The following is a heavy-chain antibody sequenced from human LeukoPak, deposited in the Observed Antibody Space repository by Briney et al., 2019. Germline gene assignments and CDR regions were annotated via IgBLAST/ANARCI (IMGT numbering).Heavy chain of an antibody. J-gene: IGHJ4*02. CDR3: AKDLRRYFDY. CDR1: GFTFSSYA. Sequence: GGSLRLSCAASGFTFSSYAMSWVRRAPGKGLEWVSAISGSGDSTYYADSVKGRFTISRDNSKNTLYLQMNSLRAEDTAVYYCAKDLRRYFDYWGQGTLVNVSS. V-gene: IGHV3-23*01. CDR2: ISGSGDST.